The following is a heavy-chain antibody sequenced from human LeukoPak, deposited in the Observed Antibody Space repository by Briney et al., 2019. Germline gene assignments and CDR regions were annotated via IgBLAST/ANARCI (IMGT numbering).Heavy chain of an antibody. Sequence: GGSLRLSCAASGFTVSSNYMSWVRQAPGKGLEWVSVIYSGGSAYYADSVKGRFTISRDNSKNTLYLQMNSLRVEDAAVYYCARGLMYYDSSGFGDYWGQGTLVTVSS. CDR1: GFTVSSNY. V-gene: IGHV3-53*01. J-gene: IGHJ4*02. CDR2: IYSGGSA. D-gene: IGHD3-22*01. CDR3: ARGLMYYDSSGFGDY.